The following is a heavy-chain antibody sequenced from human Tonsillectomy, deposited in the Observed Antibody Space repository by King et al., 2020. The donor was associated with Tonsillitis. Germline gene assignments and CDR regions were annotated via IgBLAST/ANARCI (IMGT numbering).Heavy chain of an antibody. CDR3: ARAKEHDGIAPLGY. Sequence: VQLVQSGAEVKKPGSSVKVSCKASGGTFSSYAISWVRQAPGQGLEWMGGVIPIFGTANYAQKFQGRVPITADESTSTAHMELSSLRSEDTAVYYCARAKEHDGIAPLGYWGQGTLVTVSS. V-gene: IGHV1-69*01. D-gene: IGHD6-6*01. CDR2: VIPIFGTA. CDR1: GGTFSSYA. J-gene: IGHJ4*02.